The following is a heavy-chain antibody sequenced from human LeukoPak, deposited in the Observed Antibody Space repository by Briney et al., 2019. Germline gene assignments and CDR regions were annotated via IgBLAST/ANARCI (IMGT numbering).Heavy chain of an antibody. CDR1: GFTFSTYV. D-gene: IGHD4-17*01. V-gene: IGHV3-30*01. J-gene: IGHJ4*02. CDR3: ARGDYEVY. Sequence: GGSLRLSWAASGFTFSTYVMRWVRQAPGKGLEWVAYISYDGDNKYYADSVKGRFTVSRDNSKNTLYLQMNSLRPEDTAVYYCARGDYEVYWGQGTQVTVSS. CDR2: ISYDGDNK.